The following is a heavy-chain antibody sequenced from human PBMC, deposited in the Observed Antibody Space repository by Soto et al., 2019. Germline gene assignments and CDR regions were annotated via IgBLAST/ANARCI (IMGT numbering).Heavy chain of an antibody. D-gene: IGHD3-3*01. V-gene: IGHV1-18*01. J-gene: IGHJ4*02. Sequence: QVQLVQSGAEVKKPGASVKVSCKASGYTFTSYGISWVRQAPGQGLEWMGWISAYNGNTNYAQKLQGRVTMTTDTSTSTAYMELRSLRSDDTAVYYCARDWTPPLYDFWSGSKASVDYWGKGTLVTVSS. CDR2: ISAYNGNT. CDR3: ARDWTPPLYDFWSGSKASVDY. CDR1: GYTFTSYG.